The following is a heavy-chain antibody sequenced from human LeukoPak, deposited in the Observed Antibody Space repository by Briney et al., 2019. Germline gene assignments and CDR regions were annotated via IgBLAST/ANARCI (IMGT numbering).Heavy chain of an antibody. V-gene: IGHV3-7*01. CDR3: VRGGATFDF. J-gene: IGHJ3*01. CDR2: IKEDGSEE. CDR1: GFTFSSYW. Sequence: GGSLRLSCAASGFTFSSYWMSWVRQAPGKGLECVANIKEDGSEEYYVDSVKGRFSISKDNAENSLYLQMNSLRAEDTAVYYCVRGGATFDFWGQGTLVIVSS.